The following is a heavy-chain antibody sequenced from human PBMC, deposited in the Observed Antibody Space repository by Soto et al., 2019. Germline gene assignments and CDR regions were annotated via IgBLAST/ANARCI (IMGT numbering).Heavy chain of an antibody. J-gene: IGHJ4*02. V-gene: IGHV4-39*01. CDR1: GGSLSSSSSY. CDR3: ARHSVPSVYDPIPGCFDS. CDR2: MSYSGST. D-gene: IGHD5-12*01. Sequence: QLQLQESGPGLVEPSETLSLTCTVSGGSLSSSSSYWGWIRQPPGKGLEWIGSMSYSGSTYHNPSLKSRVTLSVDTSQSRFSLKLTSVTAADTAVYYCARHSVPSVYDPIPGCFDSWGQGILVTASS.